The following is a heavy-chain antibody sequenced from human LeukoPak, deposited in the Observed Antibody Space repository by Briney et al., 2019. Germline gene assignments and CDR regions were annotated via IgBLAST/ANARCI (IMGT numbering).Heavy chain of an antibody. D-gene: IGHD4-17*01. Sequence: GESLKISCKGSGYSFTSYWIGWVRQMPGKGLEWMGIIYPGDSDTRYSPSFQGQVTISADKSISTAYLQWSSLKASDTAMYYCARPHDYGDYASAFDIWGQGTMVTASS. CDR2: IYPGDSDT. V-gene: IGHV5-51*01. J-gene: IGHJ3*02. CDR3: ARPHDYGDYASAFDI. CDR1: GYSFTSYW.